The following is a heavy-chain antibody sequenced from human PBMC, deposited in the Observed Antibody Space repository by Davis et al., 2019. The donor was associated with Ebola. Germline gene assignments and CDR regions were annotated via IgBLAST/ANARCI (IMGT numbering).Heavy chain of an antibody. CDR2: IYYSGST. V-gene: IGHV4-30-4*01. CDR3: ARGPCTNGVCLRDY. CDR1: GGSISSGDYY. J-gene: IGHJ4*02. Sequence: MPSETLSLTCTVSGGSISSGDYYWSWIRQPPGKGLEWIGYIYYSGSTYYNPSLKSRVTISVDTSKNQFSLKLSSVTAADTAVYYCARGPCTNGVCLRDYWGQGTLVTVSS. D-gene: IGHD2-8*01.